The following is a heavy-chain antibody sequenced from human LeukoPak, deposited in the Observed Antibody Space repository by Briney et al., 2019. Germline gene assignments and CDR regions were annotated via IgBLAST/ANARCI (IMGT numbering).Heavy chain of an antibody. CDR1: GFTFSSYS. CDR3: ARDRRGGYYFDY. V-gene: IGHV3-21*01. CDR2: ISSSSSYI. Sequence: GGSLRLSCAASGFTFSSYSMNWVCQAPGKGLEWVSSISSSSSYIYYADSVKGRFTISRDNAKNSLYLQMNSLRAEDTAVYYCARDRRGGYYFDYWGQGTLVTVSS. D-gene: IGHD3-22*01. J-gene: IGHJ4*02.